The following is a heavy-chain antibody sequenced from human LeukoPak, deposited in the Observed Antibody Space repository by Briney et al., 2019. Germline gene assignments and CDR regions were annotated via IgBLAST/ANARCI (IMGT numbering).Heavy chain of an antibody. CDR3: ARHYPPDYTFDS. D-gene: IGHD4-4*01. CDR2: IADTGSP. V-gene: IGHV4-59*08. J-gene: IGHJ4*02. CDR1: GASISSYY. Sequence: SETLSLTCTVSGASISSYYWSWIRQPPGKGLEWVGYIADTGSPNYSPSLKSRVTISVDTSKNHVSLRLRSVTAADTAVYFCARHYPPDYTFDSWGRETLVTVSS.